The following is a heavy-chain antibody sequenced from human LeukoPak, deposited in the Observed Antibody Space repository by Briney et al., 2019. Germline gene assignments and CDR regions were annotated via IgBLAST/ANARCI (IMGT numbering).Heavy chain of an antibody. CDR3: ARVRTSWPDY. J-gene: IGHJ4*02. V-gene: IGHV4-59*01. Sequence: SETLSHTCTVSGGSISSYYWSWIRQPPGKGLEWIGYIYYSGSTNYNPSLKSRVTISVDTSKNQFSLKLSSVTAADTAVYYCARVRTSWPDYWGQGTLVTVSS. CDR2: IYYSGST. CDR1: GGSISSYY.